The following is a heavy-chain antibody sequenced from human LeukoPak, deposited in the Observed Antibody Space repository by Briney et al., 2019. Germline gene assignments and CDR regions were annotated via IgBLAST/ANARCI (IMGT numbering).Heavy chain of an antibody. CDR3: ARGATVTTFSLSWFDP. Sequence: ASVKVSCKASGYTFSIYGITWVRQAPGQGLEWMGWINPNSGGTNYAQKFQGWVTMTRDTSISTAYMELSRLRSDDTAVYYCARGATVTTFSLSWFDPWGQGTLVTVSS. V-gene: IGHV1-2*04. CDR2: INPNSGGT. CDR1: GYTFSIYG. J-gene: IGHJ5*02. D-gene: IGHD4-17*01.